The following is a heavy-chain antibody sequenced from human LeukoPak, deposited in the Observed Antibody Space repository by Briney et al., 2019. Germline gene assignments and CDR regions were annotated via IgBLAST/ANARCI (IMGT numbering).Heavy chain of an antibody. Sequence: PGGSLRLSCAASGFTFSSYSMNWVRQAPGKGLEWVSYISSSNNTIYYADSVKGRFTISRDNAKNSLYLQMNSLRADDTAVYYCARDPEGDTYGNLYFDYWGQGTLVTVSS. V-gene: IGHV3-48*04. D-gene: IGHD2/OR15-2a*01. CDR2: ISSSNNTI. CDR1: GFTFSSYS. J-gene: IGHJ4*02. CDR3: ARDPEGDTYGNLYFDY.